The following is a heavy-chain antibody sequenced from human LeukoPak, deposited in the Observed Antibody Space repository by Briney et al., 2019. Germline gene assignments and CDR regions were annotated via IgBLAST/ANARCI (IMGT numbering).Heavy chain of an antibody. CDR2: IIPIFGTA. Sequence: ASVKVSCKASGGTFSSYAISWVRQAPGQGLEWMGGIIPIFGTANYAQKFQGRVTITADESTSTAYMELSSLRSEDTAVYYCASGYCSSTSCYAGDYYFDYWGQGTLVTVSS. CDR1: GGTFSSYA. V-gene: IGHV1-69*01. J-gene: IGHJ4*02. CDR3: ASGYCSSTSCYAGDYYFDY. D-gene: IGHD2-2*01.